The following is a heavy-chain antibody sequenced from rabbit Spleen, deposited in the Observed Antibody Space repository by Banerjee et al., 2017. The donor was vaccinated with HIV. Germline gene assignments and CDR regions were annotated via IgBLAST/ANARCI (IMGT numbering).Heavy chain of an antibody. CDR1: GFSLSSGFW. CDR3: ARDTGTSFSSYGMDL. CDR2: IYAGSTGTT. D-gene: IGHD7-1*01. J-gene: IGHJ6*01. Sequence: QQQLVESGGGLFQPGGSLTLTCKASGFSLSSGFWICWVRQAPGKGLEWIACIYAGSTGTTYYANWAKGRFTISKTSSTTVTLQMTSLTVADTATYFCARDTGTSFSSYGMDLWGPGTLVTVS. V-gene: IGHV1S45*01.